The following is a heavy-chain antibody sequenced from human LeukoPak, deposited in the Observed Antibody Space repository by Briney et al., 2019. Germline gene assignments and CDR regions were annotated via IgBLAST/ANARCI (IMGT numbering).Heavy chain of an antibody. J-gene: IGHJ4*02. CDR2: ISGYNGKT. CDR1: GYTFNTYG. V-gene: IGHV1-18*01. Sequence: ASVKVSCKASGYTFNTYGITWVRQAPGQGLEWMGWISGYNGKTKYAQKLQDRVTMTTDTSTTTAYMELRSLRSDDTAVYYCARGHHYYDSSGYYKLAPYYFDYWGQGTLVTVSS. CDR3: ARGHHYYDSSGYYKLAPYYFDY. D-gene: IGHD3-22*01.